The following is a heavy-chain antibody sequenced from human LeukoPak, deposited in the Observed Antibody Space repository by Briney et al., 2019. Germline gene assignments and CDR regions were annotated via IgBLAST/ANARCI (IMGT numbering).Heavy chain of an antibody. Sequence: PGRSLRLSCAASGFTFSSYGMHWVRQAPGKGLEWVAVMRYDGSNKYYADSVKGRFTISRDNSKNTLYLQMNSLRAEDTAVYYCAKSDSSGYYYAEGGSFDYWGQGTLVTVS. J-gene: IGHJ4*02. D-gene: IGHD3-22*01. CDR2: MRYDGSNK. V-gene: IGHV3-33*06. CDR3: AKSDSSGYYYAEGGSFDY. CDR1: GFTFSSYG.